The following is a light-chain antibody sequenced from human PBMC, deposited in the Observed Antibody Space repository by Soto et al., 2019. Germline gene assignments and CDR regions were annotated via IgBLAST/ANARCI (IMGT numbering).Light chain of an antibody. Sequence: QSALTQPASVSGSPGQSITISCTGNSSDGGSYNLVSWYQQHPGKAPKLILYEGSKRHSGVSYRFSGSKSGNTASLTISGLQAEDEADYYCCSYAGTSTYVCGSGTKLTVL. CDR2: EGS. V-gene: IGLV2-23*01. J-gene: IGLJ1*01. CDR3: CSYAGTSTYV. CDR1: SSDGGSYNL.